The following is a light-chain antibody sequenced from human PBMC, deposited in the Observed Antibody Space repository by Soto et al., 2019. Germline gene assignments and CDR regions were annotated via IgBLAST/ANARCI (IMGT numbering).Light chain of an antibody. J-gene: IGKJ2*01. V-gene: IGKV1-39*01. CDR2: AAS. Sequence: DIQMTQSPSSLSASVGDRVTITCRASQSIFNYLNWYQQKPGKAPKLLIYAASSLQSGVPSRFSGSGSGTDFTLTISSLQPADYYCQQSYSNPTFGQGTKLEIK. CDR1: QSIFNY. CDR3: QQSYSNPT.